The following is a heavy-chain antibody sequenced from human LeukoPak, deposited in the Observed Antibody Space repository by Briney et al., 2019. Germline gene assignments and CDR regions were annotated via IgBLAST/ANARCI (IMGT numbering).Heavy chain of an antibody. CDR2: ISWDGGST. CDR3: AKGRQRGYYYYYMDV. V-gene: IGHV3-43*01. Sequence: PGGSLRLSCAASGFTFDDYTMHWVRQAPGKGLEWVSLISWDGGSTYYADSVKGRFTISRDNSKNSLYLQMNGLRTEDTALYYCAKGRQRGYYYYYMDVWGKGTTVTVSS. J-gene: IGHJ6*03. D-gene: IGHD3-16*01. CDR1: GFTFDDYT.